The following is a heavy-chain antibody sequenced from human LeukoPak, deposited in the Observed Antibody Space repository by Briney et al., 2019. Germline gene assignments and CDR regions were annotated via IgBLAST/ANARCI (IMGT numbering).Heavy chain of an antibody. V-gene: IGHV1-69*04. Sequence: ASVKVSCKASGGVFTTYAISWVRQAPGQGLEWMGRIIPILGIANYAQKFQGRVTITADKSTSTAYMELSSLRSEDTAVYYCARGVCSGGSCYSEPQYYYYYYGMDVWGQGTTVTVSS. CDR3: ARGVCSGGSCYSEPQYYYYYYGMDV. J-gene: IGHJ6*02. CDR1: GGVFTTYA. D-gene: IGHD2-15*01. CDR2: IIPILGIA.